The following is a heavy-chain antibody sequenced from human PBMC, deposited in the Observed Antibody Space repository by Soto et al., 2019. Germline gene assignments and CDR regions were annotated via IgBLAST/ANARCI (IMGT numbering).Heavy chain of an antibody. Sequence: ASVKVSCKASGYTFTSYDINWVRQATGQGLEWMGWMNPNSGNTGYAQKFQGRVTMTRNTSISTAYMELSSLRSEDTAVYYCASWLLQEHAYDLWGLGTAVTVSS. J-gene: IGHJ3*01. CDR3: ASWLLQEHAYDL. D-gene: IGHD5-12*01. CDR2: MNPNSGNT. V-gene: IGHV1-8*01. CDR1: GYTFTSYD.